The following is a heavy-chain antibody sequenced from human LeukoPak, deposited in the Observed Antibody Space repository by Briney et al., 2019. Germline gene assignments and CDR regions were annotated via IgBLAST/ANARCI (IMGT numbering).Heavy chain of an antibody. V-gene: IGHV1-2*02. CDR1: GYTFTDYY. J-gene: IGHJ4*02. CDR2: INPNSGGT. D-gene: IGHD6-13*01. CDR3: ARGEGSSIDY. Sequence: ASVKVSCKTSGYTFTDYYMHWVRQAPGQGLEWMVWINPNSGGTNYAQEFQGRVTMTIDTSITTAYLEVTRLRSDDTAVYYCARGEGSSIDYWGQGTLVTVSS.